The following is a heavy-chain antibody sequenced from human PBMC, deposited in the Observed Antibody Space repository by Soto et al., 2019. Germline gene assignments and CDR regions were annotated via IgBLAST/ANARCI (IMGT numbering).Heavy chain of an antibody. V-gene: IGHV3-7*01. Sequence: GGSLRLSCSASVFTFSSFWMTWFRQAPGKGLEWVANIKQDGSETYYVDSVKGRFTISRDNAKNSVYLQMNSLRAEDTAVYYCAREVGATYWGQGTLVTVSS. J-gene: IGHJ4*02. D-gene: IGHD1-26*01. CDR1: VFTFSSFW. CDR3: AREVGATY. CDR2: IKQDGSET.